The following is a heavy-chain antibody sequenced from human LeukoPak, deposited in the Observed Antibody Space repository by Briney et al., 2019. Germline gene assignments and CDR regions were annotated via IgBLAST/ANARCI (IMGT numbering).Heavy chain of an antibody. CDR2: TNGDGSGT. CDR1: GFTFSSYA. CDR3: AREYYSDSSGSDY. V-gene: IGHV3-74*01. J-gene: IGHJ4*02. D-gene: IGHD3-22*01. Sequence: PGGSLRLSCAASGFTFSSYAMGWVRQAPGKRLVWVSRTNGDGSGTTYADSVKGRFTISRDNAKNSLYLQMNSLRAEDTAVYYCAREYYSDSSGSDYWGQGTLVTVSS.